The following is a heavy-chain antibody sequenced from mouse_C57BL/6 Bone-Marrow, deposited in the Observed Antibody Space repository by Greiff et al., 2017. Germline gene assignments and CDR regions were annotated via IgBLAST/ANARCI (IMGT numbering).Heavy chain of an antibody. Sequence: QVQLQQSGAELARPGASVKLSCKASGYTFTSYGISWVKQRTGQGLEWIGEIYPRSGNTYYNEKFKGKATLTADKSSSTAYMELRSLTSEDSAVYFCAREGTYYGSSYLYYFDYWGQGTTLTVSS. V-gene: IGHV1-81*01. CDR3: AREGTYYGSSYLYYFDY. D-gene: IGHD1-1*01. J-gene: IGHJ2*01. CDR2: IYPRSGNT. CDR1: GYTFTSYG.